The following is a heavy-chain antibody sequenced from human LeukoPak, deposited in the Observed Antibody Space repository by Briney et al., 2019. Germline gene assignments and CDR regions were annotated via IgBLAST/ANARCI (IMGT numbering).Heavy chain of an antibody. V-gene: IGHV1-69*05. D-gene: IGHD6-6*01. CDR1: GGTFSSYA. CDR2: IIPIFGTA. J-gene: IGHJ4*02. Sequence: SVKVSCEASGGTFSSYAISWVRQALGQGLEWMGRIIPIFGTANYAQKFQGRVTITTDESTSTAYMELSSLRSEDTAVYYCARGEYSSSYAGNYWGQGTLVTVSS. CDR3: ARGEYSSSYAGNY.